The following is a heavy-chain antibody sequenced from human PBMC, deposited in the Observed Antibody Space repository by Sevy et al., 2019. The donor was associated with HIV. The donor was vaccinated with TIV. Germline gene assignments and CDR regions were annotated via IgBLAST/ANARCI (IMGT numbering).Heavy chain of an antibody. CDR2: IKQDGSGK. Sequence: GGSLRLSCAASGFTFSSYWMSWVRQAPGKGLEWVANIKQDGSGKYYVDSVKGRFTISRDNAKNSLYLQMNSLRAEDTVVYYCARDIGSYGRYYYYYYGMDVWGQGTTVTVSS. CDR1: GFTFSSYW. V-gene: IGHV3-7*01. J-gene: IGHJ6*02. D-gene: IGHD1-26*01. CDR3: ARDIGSYGRYYYYYYGMDV.